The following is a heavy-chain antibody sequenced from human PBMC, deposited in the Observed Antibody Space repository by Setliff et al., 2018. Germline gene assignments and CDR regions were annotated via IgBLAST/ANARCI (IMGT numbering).Heavy chain of an antibody. Sequence: ASVKVSCKASGYTFTSYGVHWVRQAPGQRLEWMGWINAANGNTKYSQKFQGRVTITRDTSASTVYMELSSLRVEDTAVYYCARDQDGRGPAADYWGQGTLVTVSS. CDR1: GYTFTSYG. D-gene: IGHD2-2*01. CDR3: ARDQDGRGPAADY. CDR2: INAANGNT. V-gene: IGHV1-3*01. J-gene: IGHJ4*02.